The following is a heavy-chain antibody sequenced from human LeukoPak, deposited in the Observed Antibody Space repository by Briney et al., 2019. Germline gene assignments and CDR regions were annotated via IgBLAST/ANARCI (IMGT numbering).Heavy chain of an antibody. V-gene: IGHV4-59*11. J-gene: IGHJ4*02. Sequence: SETLSLTCTVSGGSISSHYWSWIRQPPGKGLEWIGYIYYSGSTNYNPSLKSRVTMSVDTSKNQFSLKLSSVTAADTAVYYCARVGPFHAPKYTGAYYFDYWGQGTLVTVSS. CDR3: ARVGPFHAPKYTGAYYFDY. CDR2: IYYSGST. CDR1: GGSISSHY. D-gene: IGHD2/OR15-2a*01.